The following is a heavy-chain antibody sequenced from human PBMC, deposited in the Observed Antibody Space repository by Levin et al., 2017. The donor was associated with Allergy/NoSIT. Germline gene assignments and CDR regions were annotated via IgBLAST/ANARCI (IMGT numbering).Heavy chain of an antibody. V-gene: IGHV1-2*02. CDR1: GYTFTGYY. J-gene: IGHJ4*02. CDR3: ARVRFGEVILKYCDY. CDR2: IDPYSGGT. Sequence: ASVKVSCKASGYTFTGYYIHWVRQTPGQGLEWMAWIDPYSGGTNYAQKFQGRVIMTRDTSISTAYMELSRLTSDDTAVYYCARVRFGEVILKYCDYWGQGPLVTVSS. D-gene: IGHD3-10*01.